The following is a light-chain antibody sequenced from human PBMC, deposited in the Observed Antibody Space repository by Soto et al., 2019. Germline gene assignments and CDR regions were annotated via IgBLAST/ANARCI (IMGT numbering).Light chain of an antibody. CDR2: GAS. J-gene: IGKJ2*01. V-gene: IGKV3-20*01. Sequence: EIVLTQSPGTLSLSPGERATLPCRASQSVSSSYIAWYQQNPGQAPRLLIYGASSRATGIPDRFSGSGSGTDFTLTISRLEPEDFAVYFCQQYGRSPPFTFGQGTRVEIK. CDR3: QQYGRSPPFT. CDR1: QSVSSSY.